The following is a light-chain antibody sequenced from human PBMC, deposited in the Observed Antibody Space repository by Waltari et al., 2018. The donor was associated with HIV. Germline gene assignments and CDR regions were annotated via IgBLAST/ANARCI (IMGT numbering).Light chain of an antibody. CDR1: QSLVYSDGGTY. CDR2: KVV. CDR3: MQGSHWPPT. J-gene: IGKJ5*01. V-gene: IGKV2-30*01. Sequence: DVVLTQSPLSLPVTLGQSASISCRSTQSLVYSDGGTYLNWFQQRPGQSPRRLIFKVVYGDIGAPGRISGTGSVTDVTLLISRVEAGDVGVYFCMQGSHWPPTFGQGTRLDI.